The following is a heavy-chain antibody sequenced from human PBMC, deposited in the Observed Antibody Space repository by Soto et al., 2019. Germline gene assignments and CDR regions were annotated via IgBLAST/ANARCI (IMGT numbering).Heavy chain of an antibody. CDR3: ARGGRIVDTGIGYYYYHAMDV. D-gene: IGHD5-18*01. CDR2: FNPTGDTA. Sequence: ASVKVSCKASGYTFTSYYIHWVRQAPGQGLEWMGIFNPTGDTASYAQKLQGRVTMTRDTSTGTAYMELGSLRSEDTAVYYCARGGRIVDTGIGYYYYHAMDVWGQGTPVTVSS. V-gene: IGHV1-46*01. CDR1: GYTFTSYY. J-gene: IGHJ6*02.